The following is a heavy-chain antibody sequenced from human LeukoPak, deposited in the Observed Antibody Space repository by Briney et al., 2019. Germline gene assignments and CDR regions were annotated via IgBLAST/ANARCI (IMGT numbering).Heavy chain of an antibody. D-gene: IGHD6-13*01. CDR2: ISGSGGNT. CDR3: AKYPASGGYFDY. CDR1: GFTFSTYS. Sequence: QTGGSLRLSCAASGFTFSTYSMSWVRQAPGKGLEWVSGISGSGGNTYYADSVKGRFTISRDNPKNRLHLQMNSPRAEDTAIFYCAKYPASGGYFDYWGQGTPVTVSS. J-gene: IGHJ4*02. V-gene: IGHV3-23*01.